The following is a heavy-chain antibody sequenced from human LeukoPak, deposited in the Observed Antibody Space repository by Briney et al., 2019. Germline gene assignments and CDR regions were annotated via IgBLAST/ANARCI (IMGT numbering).Heavy chain of an antibody. V-gene: IGHV4-39*01. Sequence: PSETLSLTCTVSGGSISSSLYYWGWLRQPPGKGLEWIGSIYYSGSTYYNPSLKSRVTISVDKSKNQFSLKLRSVTAADTAVYYCARLSGTYYYDSSGYYYFDYWGQGTLVTVSS. CDR1: GGSISSSLYY. J-gene: IGHJ4*02. CDR2: IYYSGST. CDR3: ARLSGTYYYDSSGYYYFDY. D-gene: IGHD3-22*01.